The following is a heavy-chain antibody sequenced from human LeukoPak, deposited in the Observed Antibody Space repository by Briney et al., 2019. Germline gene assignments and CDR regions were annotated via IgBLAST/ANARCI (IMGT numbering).Heavy chain of an antibody. CDR3: ARRGDRFCTSRNCPPHNYFYYMDV. V-gene: IGHV3-66*04. CDR2: IYSGGTT. D-gene: IGHD2-8*01. CDR1: GFTVSSNY. Sequence: GGSLRLSCAASGFTVSSNYMSWVRQAPGKGLEWVSVIYSGGTTYYADSVKDRFTISRDNSKNTLYLQMNSLRAEDTAVYYCARRGDRFCTSRNCPPHNYFYYMDVWGNGTTVAVSS. J-gene: IGHJ6*03.